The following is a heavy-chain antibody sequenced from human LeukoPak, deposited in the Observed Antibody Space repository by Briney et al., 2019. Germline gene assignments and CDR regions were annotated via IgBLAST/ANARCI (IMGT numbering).Heavy chain of an antibody. J-gene: IGHJ4*02. CDR1: GGSISSGDYYWGGDYY. CDR3: ALDSSGLPSGY. CDR2: IYTSGST. Sequence: SQTLSLTCTVSGGSISSGDYYWGGDYYWSWIRQPAGKGLEWIGRIYTSGSTNYIPSLKSRVTMSVDTSKNQFSLKLSSVTAADTAVYYCALDSSGLPSGYWGQGTLVTVSS. D-gene: IGHD3-22*01. V-gene: IGHV4-61*02.